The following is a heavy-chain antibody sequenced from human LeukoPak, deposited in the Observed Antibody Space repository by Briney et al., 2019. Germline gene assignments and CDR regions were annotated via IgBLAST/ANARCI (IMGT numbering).Heavy chain of an antibody. CDR2: IGGSGGST. CDR3: ANFPAATDIPYFDY. Sequence: LAGGSLRLSCAASGFTFSSYAMSWVRQAPGKGLEWVSAIGGSGGSTYYADSVKGRFTISRDNSKNTLYLQMNSLRAEDTAVYYCANFPAATDIPYFDYWGQGTLVTVSS. V-gene: IGHV3-23*01. J-gene: IGHJ4*02. D-gene: IGHD2-2*01. CDR1: GFTFSSYA.